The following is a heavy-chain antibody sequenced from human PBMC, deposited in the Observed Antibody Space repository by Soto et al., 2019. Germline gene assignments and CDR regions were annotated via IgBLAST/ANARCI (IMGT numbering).Heavy chain of an antibody. J-gene: IGHJ6*02. V-gene: IGHV4-4*02. CDR2: IYHSGST. CDR1: GGSISSSNW. D-gene: IGHD2-2*01. CDR3: ARVGLGYCSSTSCYAVDYYYYGMDV. Sequence: SLTCAVSGGSISSSNWWSWVRQPPGKGLEWIGEIYHSGSTNYNPSLKSRVTISVDKSKNQFSLKLSSVTAADTAVYYCARVGLGYCSSTSCYAVDYYYYGMDVWGQGTTVTVSS.